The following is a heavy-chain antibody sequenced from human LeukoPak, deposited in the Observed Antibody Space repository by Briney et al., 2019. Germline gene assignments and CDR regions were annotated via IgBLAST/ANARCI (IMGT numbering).Heavy chain of an antibody. J-gene: IGHJ4*02. V-gene: IGHV3-23*01. D-gene: IGHD6-13*01. CDR3: AKGSLPIAQSTRGFDC. CDR1: GFTFGTYA. Sequence: PGGSLRLSCAASGFTFGTYAMSWVRQPPGKGLEWVSLINDRGVYTYYSDSVKGRFTISRDNSKNTLYLQMNSLIYEGTAVYYCAKGSLPIAQSTRGFDCWGQGTLATVSS. CDR2: INDRGVYT.